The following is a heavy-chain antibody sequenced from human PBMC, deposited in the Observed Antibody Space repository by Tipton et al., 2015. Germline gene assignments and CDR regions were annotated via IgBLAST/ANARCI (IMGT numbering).Heavy chain of an antibody. J-gene: IGHJ6*02. CDR3: ARAGHYSLTCGMDV. CDR2: TSTDGTT. D-gene: IGHD3-10*01. V-gene: IGHV3-53*01. CDR1: GFSVRSTY. Sequence: SLRLSCAASGFSVRSTYMSWVRQAPGKGLEWVSVTSTDGTTIYADSVKGRFTISRDNPKNSLYLQMNSLRDEDTAVYYCARAGHYSLTCGMDVWGQGTTVTVSS.